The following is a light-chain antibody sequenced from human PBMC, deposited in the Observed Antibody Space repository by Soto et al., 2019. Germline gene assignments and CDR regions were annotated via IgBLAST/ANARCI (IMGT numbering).Light chain of an antibody. Sequence: QSVLTQPPSVSAAPGQKVTISCSGSSSHIGNNYVSWYQQLQGTAPKLLIYDNNKRPSGIPDRFSGSKSGTLATLGITGLQTGDEADYYCGTWDSSLSAVVFGGGTKLTVL. CDR1: SSHIGNNY. CDR2: DNN. CDR3: GTWDSSLSAVV. V-gene: IGLV1-51*01. J-gene: IGLJ2*01.